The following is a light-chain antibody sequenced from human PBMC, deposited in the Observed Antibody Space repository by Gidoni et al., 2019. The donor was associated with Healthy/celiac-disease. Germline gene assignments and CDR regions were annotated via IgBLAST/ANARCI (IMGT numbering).Light chain of an antibody. CDR2: KDS. CDR3: QSADSSGTYM. CDR1: ALQKQY. J-gene: IGLJ3*02. Sequence: SYELTQPPSVSVSPGQTARITCSGDALQKQYAYWYQQKPGQAPVLVIYKDSERPPGIPERFSGSSSGTTVTLTISGVQAEDEADYYCQSADSSGTYMFGGGTKLTVL. V-gene: IGLV3-25*03.